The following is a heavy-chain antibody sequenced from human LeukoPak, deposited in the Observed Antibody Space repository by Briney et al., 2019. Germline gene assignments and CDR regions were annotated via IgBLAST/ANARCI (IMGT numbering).Heavy chain of an antibody. CDR1: GGSISSYY. Sequence: SETLSLTCTVSGGSISSYYWSWIRQPPWKGLEWIGYIYYSGSTNYNPSLKSRVTISVDTSKNQFSLKLSSVTAADTAVYYCARVGWIQDWYFDLWGRGTLVTVSS. D-gene: IGHD5-18*01. CDR2: IYYSGST. J-gene: IGHJ2*01. V-gene: IGHV4-59*01. CDR3: ARVGWIQDWYFDL.